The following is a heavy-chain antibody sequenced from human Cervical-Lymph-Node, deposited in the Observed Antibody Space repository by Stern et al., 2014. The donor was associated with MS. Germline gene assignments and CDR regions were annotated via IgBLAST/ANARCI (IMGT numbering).Heavy chain of an antibody. CDR3: ATWGAGSSPPLFY. D-gene: IGHD6-6*01. CDR2: INTKTGNP. Sequence: QVQLVQSGSELKKPGASVKVSCKASGYNLTTFAINWVRQAPGQGLEWMGWINTKTGNPTFAQGFTGRFVFSLDASINTAYLQIISLKAEASAVYYCATWGAGSSPPLFYWGQGTLVTVSS. J-gene: IGHJ4*02. CDR1: GYNLTTFA. V-gene: IGHV7-4-1*02.